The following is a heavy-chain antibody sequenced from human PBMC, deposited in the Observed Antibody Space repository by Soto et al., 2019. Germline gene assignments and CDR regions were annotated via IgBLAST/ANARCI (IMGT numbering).Heavy chain of an antibody. CDR1: GYTFTSYG. Sequence: QVHLVQSGAEVKKPGASVKVSCKTSGYTFTSYGISWVRQAPGQGLEWMGWISPFIGNTNYAQKFQGRVTMTTYTSTSTAYMDLTSLRSDDTAVYYCATGRSSSSGTNDYWGQGTLVTVSS. CDR2: ISPFIGNT. J-gene: IGHJ4*02. CDR3: ATGRSSSSGTNDY. D-gene: IGHD6-6*01. V-gene: IGHV1-18*01.